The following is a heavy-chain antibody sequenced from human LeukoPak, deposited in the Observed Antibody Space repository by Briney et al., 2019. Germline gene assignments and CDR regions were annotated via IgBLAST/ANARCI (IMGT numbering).Heavy chain of an antibody. V-gene: IGHV3-23*01. CDR2: MSYSGSST. CDR1: GFTFSSCA. CDR3: AKDRSSSFSGFLEY. Sequence: QPGGSLRLSCAASGFTFSSCAMNWVRQAPGKGLEWVSAMSYSGSSTYYADPVKGRFTISRDNSKNTLYLQMNSLRAEDTAVYYCAKDRSSSFSGFLEYWGQGTLVTVSS. J-gene: IGHJ4*02. D-gene: IGHD6-6*01.